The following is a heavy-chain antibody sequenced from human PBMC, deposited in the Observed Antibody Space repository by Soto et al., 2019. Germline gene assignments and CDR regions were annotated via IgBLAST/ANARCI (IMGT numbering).Heavy chain of an antibody. V-gene: IGHV4-31*03. CDR3: ARGGASSQWFDP. CDR2: IYYSRTT. D-gene: IGHD2-15*01. CDR1: GASLSSGGYY. Sequence: SETLSLTCTVSGASLSSGGYYWSWLRQHPGKGLEWIAFIYYSRTTNYNPSLKSRTTISVDTSKNQFSLKLTSVTAADTAVYYCARGGASSQWFDPWGQGTLVTVSS. J-gene: IGHJ5*02.